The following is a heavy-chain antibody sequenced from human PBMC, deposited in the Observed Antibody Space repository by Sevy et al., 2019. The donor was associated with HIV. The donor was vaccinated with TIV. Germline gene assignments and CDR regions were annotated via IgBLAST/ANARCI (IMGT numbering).Heavy chain of an antibody. Sequence: GESLKISCKASGYTFTRYWIGWVRQMPGKGLEWMGIIYPGYSTTRYSPSLQGQVTISADKSISTAYLQWSSLKASDIAMFYGARLFARSGYYTPTYYFDSWGQGTLVTVSS. J-gene: IGHJ4*02. CDR3: ARLFARSGYYTPTYYFDS. CDR1: GYTFTRYW. V-gene: IGHV5-51*01. CDR2: IYPGYSTT. D-gene: IGHD3-22*01.